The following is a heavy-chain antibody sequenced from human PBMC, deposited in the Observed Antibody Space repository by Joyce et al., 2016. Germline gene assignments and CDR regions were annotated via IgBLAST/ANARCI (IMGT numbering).Heavy chain of an antibody. D-gene: IGHD3-3*02. V-gene: IGHV4-61*01. Sequence: QVQLQESGPGLVKPSETLSLTCTVSGGSVSSGSYSWSWIRQPPGKGLEWIGYIYYSESTNDNPSLKSRVTISVDTSKNQFSLNLSSVTAADTAVYYCASHFRGDAFDIWGQGTMVTVSS. CDR2: IYYSEST. J-gene: IGHJ3*02. CDR3: ASHFRGDAFDI. CDR1: GGSVSSGSYS.